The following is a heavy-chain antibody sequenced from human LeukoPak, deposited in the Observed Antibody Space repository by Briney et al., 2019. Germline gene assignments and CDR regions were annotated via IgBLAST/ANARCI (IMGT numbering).Heavy chain of an antibody. CDR1: GYTFTSYD. D-gene: IGHD2-2*02. V-gene: IGHV1-8*01. CDR2: MNPNSGNT. CDR3: ARGRIVVVPAAILWFDP. Sequence: ASVKVTCKASGYTFTSYDINWVRQATGQGLEWMGWMNPNSGNTGYAQKFQGRVTMTMNTSISKAYMELSSLRSEDTAVYYCARGRIVVVPAAILWFDPWGQGTLVTVSS. J-gene: IGHJ5*02.